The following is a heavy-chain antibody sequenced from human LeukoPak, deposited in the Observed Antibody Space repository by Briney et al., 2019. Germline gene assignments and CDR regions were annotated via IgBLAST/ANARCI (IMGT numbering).Heavy chain of an antibody. D-gene: IGHD3-22*01. CDR1: GGSISGGGYY. V-gene: IGHV4-31*03. CDR3: ARSYHGGVLTYYYDSSGTGTHYFDY. Sequence: SQTLSLTCTVSGGSISGGGYYWSWVRQHPGKGLEWIGYIYYSGSTYYNPSLKSRVTISVDTSKNQFSLKLSSVTAADTAVYYCARSYHGGVLTYYYDSSGTGTHYFDYWGQGTLVTVSS. CDR2: IYYSGST. J-gene: IGHJ4*02.